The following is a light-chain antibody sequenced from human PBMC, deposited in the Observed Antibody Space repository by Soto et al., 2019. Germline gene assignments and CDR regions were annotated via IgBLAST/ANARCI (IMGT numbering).Light chain of an antibody. J-gene: IGKJ2*01. Sequence: DIVMTQSPDSLAVSLGERATINCKSSQRVLSSSDNRDYLSWYQQKPGQPPKLLIYWASTRESGVPDRFSGSGSGTDFTLTISSLQAEDVAVYYCQQYYTTPHTFGQGTKLEI. CDR1: QRVLSSSDNRDY. CDR2: WAS. V-gene: IGKV4-1*01. CDR3: QQYYTTPHT.